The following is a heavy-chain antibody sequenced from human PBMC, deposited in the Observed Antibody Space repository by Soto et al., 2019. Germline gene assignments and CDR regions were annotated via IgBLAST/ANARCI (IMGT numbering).Heavy chain of an antibody. D-gene: IGHD6-25*01. V-gene: IGHV3-30*18. J-gene: IGHJ4*02. CDR3: AKDRRSGAYYFDY. CDR2: ISYDGSNK. CDR1: GFTFSSYG. Sequence: PGGSLRLSCAASGFTFSSYGMHWVRQAPGKGLEWVAVISYDGSNKYYVDSVKGRFTISRDNSKNTLYLQMNSPRAEDTAVYYCAKDRRSGAYYFDYWGQGTLVTVSS.